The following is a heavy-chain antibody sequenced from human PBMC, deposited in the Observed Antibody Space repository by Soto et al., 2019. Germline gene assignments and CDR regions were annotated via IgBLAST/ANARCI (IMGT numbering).Heavy chain of an antibody. Sequence: QVQLVQSGAEVKKPGASVKVSCKASGYTFTSYGISWVRQAPGQGLEWMGWISAYNGNTNYAQKLQGRVTMTTDTSTSTAYMELRSLRSDDMAVYYCARVRGVVPAAMLYYYYYMDVWGKGTTVTVSS. CDR3: ARVRGVVPAAMLYYYYYMDV. CDR2: ISAYNGNT. J-gene: IGHJ6*03. D-gene: IGHD2-2*01. CDR1: GYTFTSYG. V-gene: IGHV1-18*03.